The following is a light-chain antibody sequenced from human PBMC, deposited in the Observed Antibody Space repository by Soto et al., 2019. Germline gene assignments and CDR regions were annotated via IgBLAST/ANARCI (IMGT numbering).Light chain of an antibody. CDR2: AVS. V-gene: IGKV1-5*01. CDR3: QQYNRYSLT. J-gene: IGKJ5*01. CDR1: QGISSW. Sequence: DIQMTHSPSSVSASVGDRVTITCRASQGISSWLAWYQQKPGKAPKLLIYAVSSLESGVPSRFSGSGSGTEFTLTISSLQPDDFATYYCQQYNRYSLTFGQGTRLEIK.